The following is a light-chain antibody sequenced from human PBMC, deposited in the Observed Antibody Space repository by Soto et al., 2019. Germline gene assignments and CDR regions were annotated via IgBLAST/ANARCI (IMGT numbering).Light chain of an antibody. CDR2: GAS. CDR1: QSVSTNY. V-gene: IGKV3-20*01. CDR3: QQYGSSPSIT. Sequence: IVLTQSPGTLSLSPGERATLSCRASQSVSTNYLAWYQQKPGRAPRLLIYGASSRVTGIPGRFSGSGSGTDFTLTISRLEPEDFAGYYCQQYGSSPSITFGQGTRLEIK. J-gene: IGKJ5*01.